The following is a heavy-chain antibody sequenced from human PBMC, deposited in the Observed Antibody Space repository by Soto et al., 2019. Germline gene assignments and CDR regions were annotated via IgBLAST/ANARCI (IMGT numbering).Heavy chain of an antibody. V-gene: IGHV3-33*01. CDR1: GFTVSSYG. D-gene: IGHD5-12*01. Sequence: PGGSLRLSCAASGFTVSSYGMHWVRQAPGKGLEWVAVIWYDGSNKYYADSVKGRFTISRDNSKNTLYLQMNSLRAEDTAVYYCARGPRATTYYFDYWGQGTLVTVSS. J-gene: IGHJ4*02. CDR3: ARGPRATTYYFDY. CDR2: IWYDGSNK.